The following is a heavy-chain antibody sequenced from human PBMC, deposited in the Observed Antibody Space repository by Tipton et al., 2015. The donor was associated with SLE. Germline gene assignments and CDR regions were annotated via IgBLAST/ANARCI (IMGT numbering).Heavy chain of an antibody. V-gene: IGHV4-61*09. CDR3: ARDSIPRDTGYYYYGMDV. CDR1: GGSISSGSYY. CDR2: RHVTDGT. J-gene: IGHJ6*02. D-gene: IGHD2/OR15-2a*01. Sequence: LRLSCTVSGGSISSGSYYWTWVRQPAGKGLGWSGHRHVTDGTNYHPSLKSRATISVDTSKNQFSLTLSSVTAADTAVYYCARDSIPRDTGYYYYGMDVWGQGTTVTVSS.